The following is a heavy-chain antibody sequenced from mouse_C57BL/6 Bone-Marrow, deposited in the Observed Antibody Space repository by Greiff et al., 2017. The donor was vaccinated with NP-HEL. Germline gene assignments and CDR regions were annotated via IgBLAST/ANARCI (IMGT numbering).Heavy chain of an antibody. CDR2: IYPGSGNT. Sequence: QVQLQQSGAELVRPGASVKLSCKASGYTFTDYYINWVKQRPGQGLEWIARIYPGSGNTYYNEKFKGKATLTAEKSSSTAYMQLSSLTSEDSAVYFCARNYYYGSSYLGAMDYWGQGTSVTVSS. CDR1: GYTFTDYY. V-gene: IGHV1-76*01. D-gene: IGHD1-1*01. J-gene: IGHJ4*01. CDR3: ARNYYYGSSYLGAMDY.